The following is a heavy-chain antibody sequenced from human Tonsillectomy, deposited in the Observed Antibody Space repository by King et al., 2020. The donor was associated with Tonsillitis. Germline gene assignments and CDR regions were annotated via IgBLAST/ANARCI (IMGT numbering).Heavy chain of an antibody. V-gene: IGHV3-30*02. CDR1: GFTFSNYG. CDR2: IRYDGSNK. Sequence: VQLVESGGGVVQPGGSLRLSCAASGFTFSNYGMHWVRQAPGKGLEWVAFIRYDGSNKYYADSVKGRFTISRDNSKNTLYLQVNSLRAEDTAVYFCAKDSGAFDIWGQGTMVTVSS. CDR3: AKDSGAFDI. J-gene: IGHJ3*02.